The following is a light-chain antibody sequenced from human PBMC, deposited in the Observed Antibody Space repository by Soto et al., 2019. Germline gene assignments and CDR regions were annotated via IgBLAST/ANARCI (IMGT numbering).Light chain of an antibody. J-gene: IGKJ4*01. CDR2: GAS. Sequence: EIVLTQSPGTLSLSPGERATLSCRASQSVSSSYLAWYQQKPGQAPRLLSYGASSRATGIPDRFSGSGSGTDFTLTISRLEPEDFALYYCQQYGSSPLTFGGGTKVEIK. CDR3: QQYGSSPLT. CDR1: QSVSSSY. V-gene: IGKV3-20*01.